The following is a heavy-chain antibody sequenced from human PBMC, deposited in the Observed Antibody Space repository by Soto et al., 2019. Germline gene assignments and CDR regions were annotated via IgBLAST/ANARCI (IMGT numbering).Heavy chain of an antibody. CDR3: AREGSMIAFGGVIVPWFDP. J-gene: IGHJ5*02. V-gene: IGHV3-74*01. CDR2: INSDGSST. D-gene: IGHD3-16*02. CDR1: GFTFSSYW. Sequence: GGSLRLSCAASGFTFSSYWMHWVRQAPGKGLVRVSRINSDGSSTSYADSVKGRFTISRDNAKNTLYLQMNSLRAEDTAVYYCAREGSMIAFGGVIVPWFDPWGQGTLVTVSS.